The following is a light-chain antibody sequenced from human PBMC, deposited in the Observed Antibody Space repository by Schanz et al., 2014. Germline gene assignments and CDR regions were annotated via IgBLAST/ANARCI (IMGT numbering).Light chain of an antibody. CDR1: SSNIGSNY. Sequence: QSVLTQPPSASGTPGQTVSISCSGSSSNIGSNYVYWYQQLPGTAPKLLIYSNSQRPSGVPDRFSGSKSGTSASLAISGLRSEDEADYYCSSYTSSNLGVFGGGTKLTVL. V-gene: IGLV1-47*02. J-gene: IGLJ3*02. CDR3: SSYTSSNLGV. CDR2: SNS.